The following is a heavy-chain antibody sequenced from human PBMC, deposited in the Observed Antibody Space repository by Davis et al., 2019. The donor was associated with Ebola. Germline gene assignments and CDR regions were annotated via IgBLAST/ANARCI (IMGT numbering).Heavy chain of an antibody. D-gene: IGHD7-27*01. CDR1: GYTFTSYA. CDR3: ARAAKLGGMDV. CDR2: INAGNGYT. V-gene: IGHV1-3*01. J-gene: IGHJ6*02. Sequence: AGSVKVSCKASGYTFTSYALHWVRQAPGQRLEWMGWINAGNGYTKYSQNFQDRVTITRDTSASTAYMELSSLRSEDTAVYYCARAAKLGGMDVWGQGSTVTVSS.